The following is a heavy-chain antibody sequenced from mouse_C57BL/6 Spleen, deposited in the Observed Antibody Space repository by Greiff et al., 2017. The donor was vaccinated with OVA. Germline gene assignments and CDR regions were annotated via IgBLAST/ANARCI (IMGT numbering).Heavy chain of an antibody. Sequence: EVQLQQPGTVLARPGASVKMSCKTSGYTFTSYWMHWVKQRPGQGLEWIGAIYPGNSDTSYNQKFKGKATLTAVTSASTAYMELSSLTSEDSAVYDYNRERYGYWYVDVWGKGTTVTVSS. D-gene: IGHD1-1*01. V-gene: IGHV1-5*01. CDR3: NRERYGYWYVDV. CDR2: IYPGNSDT. CDR1: GYTFTSYW. J-gene: IGHJ1*03.